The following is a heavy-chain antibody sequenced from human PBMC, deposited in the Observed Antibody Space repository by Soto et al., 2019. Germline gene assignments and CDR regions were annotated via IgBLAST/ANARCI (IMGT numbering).Heavy chain of an antibody. Sequence: GGSLRLSCAASGFTFSSYAMSWVRQAPGKGLEWVSGISGSGGSTYYADSVKGRFTVSRDNSKNTLYLQMNSLRAEDTAVYYCAKSGKSAYYCYYMDVWGKGTTVTVSS. J-gene: IGHJ6*03. CDR2: ISGSGGST. V-gene: IGHV3-23*01. CDR1: GFTFSSYA. CDR3: AKSGKSAYYCYYMDV.